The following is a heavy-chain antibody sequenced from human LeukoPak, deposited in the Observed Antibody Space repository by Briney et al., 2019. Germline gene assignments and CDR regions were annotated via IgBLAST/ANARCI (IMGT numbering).Heavy chain of an antibody. J-gene: IGHJ6*03. CDR2: INPNSGGT. V-gene: IGHV1-2*02. CDR3: ARGSSSSQTHYYYYYMDV. Sequence: WASVKVSCKASGYTFTGYYMHWVRQAPGQGLEWMGWINPNSGGTNYAQKFQGRVTMTRDMSTSTVYMELSSLRSEDTAVYYCARGSSSSQTHYYYYYMDVWGKGTTVTVSS. CDR1: GYTFTGYY. D-gene: IGHD6-6*01.